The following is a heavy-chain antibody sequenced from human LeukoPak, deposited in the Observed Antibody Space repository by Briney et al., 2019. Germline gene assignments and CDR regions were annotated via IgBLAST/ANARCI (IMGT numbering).Heavy chain of an antibody. V-gene: IGHV1-2*02. CDR3: ATHRSYYGLRDAFDI. D-gene: IGHD1-26*01. J-gene: IGHJ3*02. CDR1: GYIFTDYY. CDR2: INPNSGGT. Sequence: GASVKVSCMASGYIFTDYYLHWVRQAPGQGLEWMGWINPNSGGTNYAQKFQGRVTMTRDTSISTAYMELSRLRSDDTAVYYCATHRSYYGLRDAFDIWGQGTMVTVSS.